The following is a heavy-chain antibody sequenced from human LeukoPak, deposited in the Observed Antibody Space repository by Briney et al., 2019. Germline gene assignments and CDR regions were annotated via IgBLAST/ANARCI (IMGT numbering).Heavy chain of an antibody. V-gene: IGHV4-39*01. CDR1: GGSISSSSYY. CDR3: ATSPSLFHDS. CDR2: IYYSGST. J-gene: IGHJ5*01. D-gene: IGHD2-15*01. Sequence: SETLSLTCTVSGGSISSSSYYWGWIRQPPGKGLEWIGSIYYSGSTYYNPSLKSRVTISVDTSKNQFSLKLSSVTAADTAVYYCATSPSLFHDSWGQGTLVTVSS.